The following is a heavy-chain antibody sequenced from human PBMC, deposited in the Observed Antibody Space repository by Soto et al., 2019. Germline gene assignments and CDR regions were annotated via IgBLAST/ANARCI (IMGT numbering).Heavy chain of an antibody. J-gene: IGHJ4*02. V-gene: IGHV4-4*02. CDR3: ARKAWVRFDY. D-gene: IGHD7-27*01. CDR1: GDSISSSVW. Sequence: SETLSLTCAVSGDSISSSVWWTWVRQPPGKGLEWIGEVFHTGNTNYNPSLKSRVTMSVDKSTNEFSLKVTSVTAADTAIYYCARKAWVRFDYWGQGALVTVPQ. CDR2: VFHTGNT.